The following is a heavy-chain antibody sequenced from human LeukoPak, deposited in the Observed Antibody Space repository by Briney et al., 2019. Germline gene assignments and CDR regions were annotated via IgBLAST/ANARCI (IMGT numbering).Heavy chain of an antibody. J-gene: IGHJ6*02. CDR3: ASIAAAATYYYYGMDG. CDR2: IYYSGST. V-gene: IGHV4-30-4*01. D-gene: IGHD6-13*01. Sequence: PSQTLSLTCTVSGGSISSGDYYWSWIRQPPGKGLEWIGYIYYSGSTYYNPSLKSRVTISVDTSKNQFSLKLSSVTAADTAVYYCASIAAAATYYYYGMDGWGQGTTVTVSS. CDR1: GGSISSGDYY.